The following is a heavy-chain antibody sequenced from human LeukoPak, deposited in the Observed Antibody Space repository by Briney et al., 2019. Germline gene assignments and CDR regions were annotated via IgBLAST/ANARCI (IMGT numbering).Heavy chain of an antibody. CDR3: ARTSGSSWYEDHFDY. CDR1: GFTVSSNY. D-gene: IGHD6-13*01. CDR2: IYSGGGT. Sequence: GGSLRLSCAVSGFTVSSNYMSWVRQAPGEGLEWVSVIYSGGGTYYADSVKGRFTISRDNSKNTLYLQMNSLRAEDTAVYYCARTSGSSWYEDHFDYWGQGTLVTVSS. J-gene: IGHJ4*02. V-gene: IGHV3-53*01.